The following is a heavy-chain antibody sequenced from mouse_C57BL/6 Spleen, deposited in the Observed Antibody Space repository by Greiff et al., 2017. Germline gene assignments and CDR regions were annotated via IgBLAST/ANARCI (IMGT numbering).Heavy chain of an antibody. V-gene: IGHV1-64*01. CDR3: ASKAMYEYDGSFDY. D-gene: IGHD2-4*01. J-gene: IGHJ2*01. CDR1: GYTFTSYG. Sequence: HVLLQQPGAELVKPGASVKLSCKASGYTFTSYGMPWVQQRPGQGPEWIGLIRPNGGSTNYNEKFKSKATLTVDKSASTDYMQLSSLTSEDSAVYYCASKAMYEYDGSFDYWGQGTTLTVSS. CDR2: IRPNGGST.